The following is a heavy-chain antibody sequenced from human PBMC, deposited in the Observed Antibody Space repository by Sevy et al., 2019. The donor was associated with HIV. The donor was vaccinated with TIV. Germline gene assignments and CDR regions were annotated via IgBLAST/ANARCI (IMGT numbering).Heavy chain of an antibody. J-gene: IGHJ4*02. V-gene: IGHV3-30*18. CDR1: GFTFSSYG. CDR3: AKEASLWFGREYFDY. D-gene: IGHD3-10*01. CDR2: ISYDGRNK. Sequence: GGSLRLSCAASGFTFSSYGMHWVRQAPGKGLEWVAVISYDGRNKDYADSVKGRFTISRDNSKNTLYLQMNSLRAEDTAGYYCAKEASLWFGREYFDYWGQGTLVTVSS.